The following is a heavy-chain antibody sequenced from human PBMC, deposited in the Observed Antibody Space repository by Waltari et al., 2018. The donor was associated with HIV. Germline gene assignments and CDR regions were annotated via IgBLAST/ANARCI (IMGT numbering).Heavy chain of an antibody. CDR3: ATNHPYTDASRIFS. D-gene: IGHD2-2*02. J-gene: IGHJ4*02. V-gene: IGHV3-15*04. Sequence: DVRLVRSGGGLVKPGRVVNPACEASGMSLEGACVPLVRQGPGKGLEGMGRIGPKSDGGSAHYIASVNGTFIISREDSKNTVHLYMNNLGTDDSAVYFCATNHPYTDASRIFSWGQGTLVTVSS. CDR2: IGPKSDGGSA. CDR1: GMSLEGAC.